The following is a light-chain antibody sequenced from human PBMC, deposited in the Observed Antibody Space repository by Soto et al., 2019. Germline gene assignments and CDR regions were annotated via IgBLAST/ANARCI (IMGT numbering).Light chain of an antibody. J-gene: IGKJ5*01. CDR2: DAS. CDR3: QQRSNWPIT. CDR1: QSVSSY. V-gene: IGKV3-11*01. Sequence: EIVLTQSPATLSLSPGERATLSCRASQSVSSYLAWYQQKPGQAPTLLIYDASNRATGIPARFSGSGSGTDFTLTISSLEPEDFAVYYCQQRSNWPITFGQGTRLEI.